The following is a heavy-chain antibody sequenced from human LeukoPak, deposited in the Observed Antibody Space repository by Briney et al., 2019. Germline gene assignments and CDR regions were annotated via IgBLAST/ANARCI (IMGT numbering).Heavy chain of an antibody. Sequence: SETLSLTCAVYDGSFSGYYWSWIRQPPGKALEWIGNIFYSGSTYYSPSLKSRVTISLDTSRNQFSLKLNSVTAADTAVYYCAKSNGYGLIDIWGQGTMVTVSS. CDR3: AKSNGYGLIDI. D-gene: IGHD3-22*01. J-gene: IGHJ3*02. V-gene: IGHV4-34*12. CDR2: IFYSGST. CDR1: DGSFSGYY.